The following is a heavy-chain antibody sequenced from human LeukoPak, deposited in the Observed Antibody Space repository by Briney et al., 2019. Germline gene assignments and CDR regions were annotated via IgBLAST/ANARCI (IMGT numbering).Heavy chain of an antibody. CDR3: TRERSATFDC. Sequence: TGGSLRLSCVASGFTFSSYWMTWVRQAPGKGLEWMANIKQDGGEKHYVDSVKGRFTISRDNAKNSLYLQMNSLRGEDTAVYYCTRERSATFDCWGQGTLVTVSS. CDR1: GFTFSSYW. V-gene: IGHV3-7*05. CDR2: IKQDGGEK. J-gene: IGHJ4*02.